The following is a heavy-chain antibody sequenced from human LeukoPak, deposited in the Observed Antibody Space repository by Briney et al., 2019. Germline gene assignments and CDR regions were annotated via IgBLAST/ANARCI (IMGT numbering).Heavy chain of an antibody. CDR2: IRYDGSNK. CDR1: GFTFSSYG. CDR3: AKALRMSYYFDY. D-gene: IGHD2-15*01. V-gene: IGHV3-30*02. J-gene: IGHJ4*02. Sequence: PGGSLRLSCAASGFTFSSYGMHWVRQAPGKGLEWVAFIRYDGSNKYYADSVKGRFTISRDNSKNTLYLQMNSLRAEDTAVYYCAKALRMSYYFDYWGQGTLVTVSS.